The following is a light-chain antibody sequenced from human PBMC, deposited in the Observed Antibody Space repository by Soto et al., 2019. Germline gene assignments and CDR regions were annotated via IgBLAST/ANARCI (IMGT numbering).Light chain of an antibody. J-gene: IGLJ3*02. CDR3: ASWDNSLNGVV. V-gene: IGLV1-44*01. CDR1: SSNIGSNS. Sequence: QSVLTQPPSASGTPGQRVTISCSGSSSNIGSNSVNWYQQVPGTAPKVVIYDNHQRPSGVPDRFSGSKSGTSASLGISGLQPEDEADYYCASWDNSLNGVVFGGGTKLTV. CDR2: DNH.